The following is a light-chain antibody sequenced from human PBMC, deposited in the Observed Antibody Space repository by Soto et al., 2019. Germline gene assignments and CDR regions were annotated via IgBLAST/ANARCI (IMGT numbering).Light chain of an antibody. CDR3: QQYNSYPA. J-gene: IGKJ1*01. Sequence: DIQMTQSPSPLSASVGDRVTITCRASQYINRWLAWYHQKPGKAPKLLIYDASTLESGVPSRFSGSGSGTEFTLTISSLQPDDFATYYCQQYNSYPAFGQGTKVEV. V-gene: IGKV1-5*01. CDR1: QYINRW. CDR2: DAS.